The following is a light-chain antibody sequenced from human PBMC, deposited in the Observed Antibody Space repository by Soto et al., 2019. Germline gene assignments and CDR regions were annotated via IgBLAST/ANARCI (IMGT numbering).Light chain of an antibody. CDR3: QSYDSSLSGWV. J-gene: IGLJ3*02. CDR1: SSNIGAGYD. V-gene: IGLV1-40*01. CDR2: GNS. Sequence: QSVLTQPPSVSGAPGQRVTISCTGSSSNIGAGYDVHWYQQLVGTAPKLLISGNSNRPSGVPDRFSGSKSGSSGSLAITGLQAEDEADYYCQSYDSSLSGWVFGGGTQLTVL.